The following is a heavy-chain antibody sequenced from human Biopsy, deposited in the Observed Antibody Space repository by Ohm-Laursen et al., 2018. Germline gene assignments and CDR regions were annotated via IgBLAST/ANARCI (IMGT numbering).Heavy chain of an antibody. Sequence: SETLSLTCTVSGDSVSSGNYFWNWIRQPPGKRLEWIGNIYYSGSTNFNPSLESRVTMSVDTSKNQFSLNLRSVTAADTAVYYCARGTGRYYVYGAFDIWGQGTVVTVSS. J-gene: IGHJ3*02. CDR1: GDSVSSGNYF. V-gene: IGHV4-61*01. CDR2: IYYSGST. CDR3: ARGTGRYYVYGAFDI. D-gene: IGHD1-26*01.